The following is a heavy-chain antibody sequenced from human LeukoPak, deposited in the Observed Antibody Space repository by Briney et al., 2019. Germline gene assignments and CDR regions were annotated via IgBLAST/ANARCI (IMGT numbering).Heavy chain of an antibody. V-gene: IGHV4-59*08. CDR2: IYYTGST. CDR1: GGSINTYY. D-gene: IGHD5-18*01. CDR3: ARRSRYTYGGLDY. Sequence: SETLSLTCAVSGGSINTYYWSWIRQPPGKGLEWIGHIYYTGSTNCNSSLKSRVTMSVDTSSDQFSLNLCSVSAADTAVYYCARRSRYTYGGLDYWGQGILVTVSS. J-gene: IGHJ4*02.